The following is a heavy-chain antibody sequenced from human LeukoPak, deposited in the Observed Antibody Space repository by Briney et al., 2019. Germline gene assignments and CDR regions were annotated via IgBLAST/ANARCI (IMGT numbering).Heavy chain of an antibody. J-gene: IGHJ6*02. CDR2: ISYDGSNK. CDR3: ARDGSVLQNYYYYYGMDV. Sequence: GGSLRLSCAVSGFTFSSYATHWVRQAPGKGLEWVAVISYDGSNKYYADSVKGRFTISRDNSKNTLYLQMNSLRAEDTAVYYCARDGSVLQNYYYYYGMDVWGQGTTVTVSS. CDR1: GFTFSSYA. V-gene: IGHV3-30-3*01. D-gene: IGHD6-6*01.